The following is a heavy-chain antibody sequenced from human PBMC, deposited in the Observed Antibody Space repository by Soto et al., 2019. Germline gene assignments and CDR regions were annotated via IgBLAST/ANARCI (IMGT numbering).Heavy chain of an antibody. CDR2: IKGEADGGTT. J-gene: IGHJ4*02. Sequence: GGSLRLSCAASGFTFNNAWMSWVRQAPGKGLEWVGRIKGEADGGTTDYAAPVKGRITISRDHSKDTLYLRMISLKTEDTAVYYCTTGLSNGYYNFDYWGQGTPVTVSS. V-gene: IGHV3-15*01. D-gene: IGHD3-22*01. CDR1: GFTFNNAW. CDR3: TTGLSNGYYNFDY.